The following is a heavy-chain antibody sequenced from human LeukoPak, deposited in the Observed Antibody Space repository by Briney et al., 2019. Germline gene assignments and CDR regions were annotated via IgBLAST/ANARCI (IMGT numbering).Heavy chain of an antibody. CDR1: GFTFGVYG. CDR3: TRYNNDHFDY. V-gene: IGHV3-33*01. D-gene: IGHD1-14*01. J-gene: IGHJ4*02. CDR2: IPYDGSRA. Sequence: GGSLRLSCAGSGFTFGVYGMHWVRHTPGKGLEWVAVIPYDGSRAFYADSVKGPFTISRDNSKNTMSVQMDDLRAEDTAVYYCTRYNNDHFDYWGQGTLVTVSS.